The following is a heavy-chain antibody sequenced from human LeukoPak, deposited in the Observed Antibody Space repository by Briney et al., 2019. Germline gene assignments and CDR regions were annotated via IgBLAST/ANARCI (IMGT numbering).Heavy chain of an antibody. D-gene: IGHD6-19*01. CDR2: ISGSGGST. Sequence: GGSLRLSCAASGFTFSSYAMSWVRQAPGKGLEWVSAISGSGGSTYYADSVKGRFTISRDNSENTVSVQMNSLRAEDTAVYYCAKDLRNMGGPVAGASQHWGHGTLVTVSS. J-gene: IGHJ1*01. V-gene: IGHV3-23*01. CDR3: AKDLRNMGGPVAGASQH. CDR1: GFTFSSYA.